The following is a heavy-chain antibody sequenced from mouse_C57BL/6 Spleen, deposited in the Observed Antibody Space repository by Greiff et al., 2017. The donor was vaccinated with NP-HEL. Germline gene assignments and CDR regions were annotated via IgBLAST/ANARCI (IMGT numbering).Heavy chain of an antibody. CDR1: GFTFSDYY. Sequence: EVMLVESGGGLVQPGGSLKLSCAASGFTFSDYYMYWVRQTPEKRLEWVAYISNGGGSTYYPDTVKGRFTISRDNAKNTLYLQMSRLKSEDTAMYYCARQGYEPRAMDYWGQGTSVTVSS. J-gene: IGHJ4*01. D-gene: IGHD2-10*02. CDR2: ISNGGGST. CDR3: ARQGYEPRAMDY. V-gene: IGHV5-12*01.